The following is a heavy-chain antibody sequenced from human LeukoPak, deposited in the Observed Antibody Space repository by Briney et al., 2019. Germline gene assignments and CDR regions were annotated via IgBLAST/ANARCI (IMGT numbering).Heavy chain of an antibody. V-gene: IGHV4-34*01. J-gene: IGHJ5*02. Sequence: PSETLSLTCAVYGGSFSSYYWSWTRQPPGKGLEWIGEINHSGSTNYNPSLKSRVTISVDTSENQFSLKLSSVTAADTAVYYCAREAPYNWNYGPPLGTPGLGRYWFDPWGQGTLVTVSS. CDR2: INHSGST. D-gene: IGHD1-7*01. CDR3: AREAPYNWNYGPPLGTPGLGRYWFDP. CDR1: GGSFSSYY.